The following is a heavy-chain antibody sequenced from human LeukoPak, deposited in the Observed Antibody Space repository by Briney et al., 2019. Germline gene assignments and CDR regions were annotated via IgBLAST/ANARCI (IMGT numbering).Heavy chain of an antibody. D-gene: IGHD3-22*01. CDR1: GFTLSDYY. J-gene: IGHJ1*01. V-gene: IGHV3-11*06. CDR3: ARVYYYDSSGYYQPSGYFQH. Sequence: GPSRRRSCAASGFTLSDYYMSWIRQAPGRGLEWVSYISSSSYTNYADSVKGRFTISRDNAKNSLYLQMTSLRAEDTAVYYCARVYYYDSSGYYQPSGYFQHWGQGTLVTVSS. CDR2: ISSSSYT.